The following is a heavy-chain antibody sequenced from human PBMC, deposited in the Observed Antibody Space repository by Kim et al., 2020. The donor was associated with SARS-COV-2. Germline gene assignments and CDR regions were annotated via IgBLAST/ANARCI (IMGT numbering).Heavy chain of an antibody. V-gene: IGHV3-73*01. CDR3: TRDPGTTLAFWDTFD. D-gene: IGHD1-1*01. CDR2: IRSKANSYAT. CDR1: GFTFSGSA. Sequence: GGSLRLSCAASGFTFSGSAMHWVRQASGKGLEWVGRIRSKANSYATTYAASVKGRFTISRDDSKTKAHLQMHSLKTADTAVYSCTRDPGTTLAFWDTFD. J-gene: IGHJ3*02.